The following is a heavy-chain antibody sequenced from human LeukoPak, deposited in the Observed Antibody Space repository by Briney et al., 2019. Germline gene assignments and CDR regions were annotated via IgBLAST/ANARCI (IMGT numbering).Heavy chain of an antibody. CDR2: ISAYNGNT. CDR1: GYTFTSYG. J-gene: IGHJ3*02. D-gene: IGHD3-22*01. V-gene: IGHV1-18*01. CDR3: ARSGRITMIVVVPHSAFDI. Sequence: ASVKVSCKASGYTFTSYGISWVRQAPGQGLEWMGWISAYNGNTNYAQKLQGRVTMTTDTSTSTAYMELRSLRSDDTAVYYCARSGRITMIVVVPHSAFDIWGQGTMVTVSS.